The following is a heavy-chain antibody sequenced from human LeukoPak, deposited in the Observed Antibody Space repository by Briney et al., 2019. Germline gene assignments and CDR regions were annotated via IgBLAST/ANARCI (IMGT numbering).Heavy chain of an antibody. V-gene: IGHV3-66*01. Sequence: GGSLRLPCAASGFTVSSNYMSWVRQASGKGLEWVSVIYSGGSTYYADSVKGRFTISRDNSKNTLYLQMNSLRAEDTAVYYCAREQKFYYDSSGYYSAFGYWGQGTLVTVSS. J-gene: IGHJ4*02. CDR2: IYSGGST. CDR3: AREQKFYYDSSGYYSAFGY. D-gene: IGHD3-22*01. CDR1: GFTVSSNY.